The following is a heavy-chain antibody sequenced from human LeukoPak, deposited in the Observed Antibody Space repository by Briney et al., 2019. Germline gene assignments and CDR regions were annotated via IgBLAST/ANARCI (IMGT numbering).Heavy chain of an antibody. J-gene: IGHJ4*02. Sequence: PGGSLTLSCAASGFTFSSNYMSWVRQAPGKGLEWVSVIYSGGSIYYADSVKGRFTISRDNSKNTLSLQMNSLRTEDTAVYYCARDFSHGFDYWGQGTLVTVSS. CDR2: IYSGGSI. V-gene: IGHV3-66*01. CDR3: ARDFSHGFDY. CDR1: GFTFSSNY.